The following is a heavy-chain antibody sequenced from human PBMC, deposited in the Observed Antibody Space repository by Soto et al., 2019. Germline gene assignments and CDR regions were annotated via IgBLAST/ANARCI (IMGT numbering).Heavy chain of an antibody. Sequence: PGGSLRLSCAASGFTFSSYAMSWVRQAPGKGLEWVSSITGSGGSTFYADSVKGRVTISRDSSKNTLFLQMNSLRAEDTAVYYCAKDTYDSSGYYSDYWGQGTLVTVSS. J-gene: IGHJ4*02. CDR2: ITGSGGST. CDR1: GFTFSSYA. V-gene: IGHV3-23*01. D-gene: IGHD3-22*01. CDR3: AKDTYDSSGYYSDY.